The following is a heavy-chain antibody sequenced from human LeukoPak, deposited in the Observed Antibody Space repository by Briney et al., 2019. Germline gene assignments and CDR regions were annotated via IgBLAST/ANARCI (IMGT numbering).Heavy chain of an antibody. CDR3: ARDLGNCSNGVCYADF. J-gene: IGHJ4*02. Sequence: GGSLRLSCAGSGFTFTEYYMNWIRQAPGKGGEWVSHISGSGSAIYYADSVRGRSTISRDNAKTSLYLQMNDLRAEDTAVYYCARDLGNCSNGVCYADFWGQGTLVTVSS. CDR1: GFTFTEYY. CDR2: ISGSGSAI. D-gene: IGHD2-8*01. V-gene: IGHV3-11*04.